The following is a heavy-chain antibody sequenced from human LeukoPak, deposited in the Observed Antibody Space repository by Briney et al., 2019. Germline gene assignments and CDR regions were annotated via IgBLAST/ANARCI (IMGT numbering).Heavy chain of an antibody. CDR1: GVSISSYY. CDR2: IHYSGST. D-gene: IGHD3-10*01. Sequence: PSETLSLTCTVSGVSISSYYWSWIRQPPGKGLEWIGYIHYSGSTNYNPSLKSRVTISVDTSKNQFSLKLSSVTAADTAVYYCARGGIYYGSGSYYKRDLYNWFDPWGQGTLVTVSS. V-gene: IGHV4-59*01. CDR3: ARGGIYYGSGSYYKRDLYNWFDP. J-gene: IGHJ5*02.